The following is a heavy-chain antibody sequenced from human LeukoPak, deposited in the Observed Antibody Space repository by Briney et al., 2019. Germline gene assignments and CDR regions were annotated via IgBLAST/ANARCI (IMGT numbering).Heavy chain of an antibody. CDR1: GGSISSYY. D-gene: IGHD3-10*01. CDR3: ARHIIGSYYYYYMDV. Sequence: PSETLSLTCTVSGGSISSYYWGWIRQPPGKGLEWIGSIYHSGSTYYNPSLKSRVTISVDTSKNQFSLKLSSVTAADTAVYYCARHIIGSYYYYYMDVWGKGTTVTVSS. V-gene: IGHV4-38-2*02. CDR2: IYHSGST. J-gene: IGHJ6*03.